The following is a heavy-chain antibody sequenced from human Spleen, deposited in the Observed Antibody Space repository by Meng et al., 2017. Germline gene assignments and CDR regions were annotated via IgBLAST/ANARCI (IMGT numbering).Heavy chain of an antibody. D-gene: IGHD2-21*01. J-gene: IGHJ4*02. Sequence: ASVKVSCKASGYTFTGYYMHWVRQAPGQGLEWMGWINPDTGDTLYAQKFQGRVSMTGDTSISTAYVELSGLRSDDTAVYYCARDENISLGKLFGDYWGQGTLVTVSS. CDR1: GYTFTGYY. CDR2: INPDTGDT. CDR3: ARDENISLGKLFGDY. V-gene: IGHV1-2*02.